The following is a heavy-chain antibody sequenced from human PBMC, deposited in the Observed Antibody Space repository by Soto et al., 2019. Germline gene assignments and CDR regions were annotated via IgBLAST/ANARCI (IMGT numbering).Heavy chain of an antibody. J-gene: IGHJ4*02. D-gene: IGHD4-17*01. CDR2: MNPGSGST. V-gene: IGHV1-8*01. CDR1: GYSFTTHD. Sequence: ASVKVSCTASGYSFTTHDINWVRQATGQGLEWMGRMNPGSGSTGYAQKFQGRVTMTSNTSISTAYMELSSLRSEDTAVYYCARGYRGDYVWWGQGTLVTVSS. CDR3: ARGYRGDYVW.